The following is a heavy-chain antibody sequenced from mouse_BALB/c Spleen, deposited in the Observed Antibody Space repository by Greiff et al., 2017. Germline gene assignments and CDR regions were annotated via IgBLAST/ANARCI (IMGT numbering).Heavy chain of an antibody. D-gene: IGHD4-1*01. CDR1: GYAFTNYL. Sequence: QVQLKESGAELVRPGTSVKVSCKASGYAFTNYLIEWVKQRPGQGLEWIGVINPGSGGTNYNEKFKGKATLTADKSSSTAYMQLSSLTSDDSAVYYCARGGTGTGAMDYWGQGTSVTVSS. CDR2: INPGSGGT. J-gene: IGHJ4*01. V-gene: IGHV1-54*01. CDR3: ARGGTGTGAMDY.